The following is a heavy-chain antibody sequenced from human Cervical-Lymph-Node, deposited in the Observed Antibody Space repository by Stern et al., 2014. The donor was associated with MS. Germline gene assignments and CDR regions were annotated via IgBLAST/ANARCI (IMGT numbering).Heavy chain of an antibody. CDR3: AKDLGGNAFDY. D-gene: IGHD4-23*01. CDR1: GFSFSDYG. Sequence: VQLVESGGGVVQPGTSLRLSCAASGFSFSDYGIHWVRQAPGKALEWVAVISYDGTHKYYGDSVKGRVTISRDNSKNTLYLQMNSLRSDDTAVYYCAKDLGGNAFDYWGQGTLVTVSS. CDR2: ISYDGTHK. J-gene: IGHJ4*02. V-gene: IGHV3-30*18.